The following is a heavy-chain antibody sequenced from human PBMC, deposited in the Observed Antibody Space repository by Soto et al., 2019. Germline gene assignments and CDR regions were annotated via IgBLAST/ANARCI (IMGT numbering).Heavy chain of an antibody. CDR2: ISPGGSDT. CDR3: ARTSASDYYYYGMDG. Sequence: PGESLKISCKGSGYSFTTYWIGWVRQMPGKGLEWMGIISPGGSDTRYSPSFQGQVTISADKSISTAYLQWSSLKASDTAMYYCARTSASDYYYYGMDGWGQGTTVTVSS. V-gene: IGHV5-51*01. J-gene: IGHJ6*02. CDR1: GYSFTTYW.